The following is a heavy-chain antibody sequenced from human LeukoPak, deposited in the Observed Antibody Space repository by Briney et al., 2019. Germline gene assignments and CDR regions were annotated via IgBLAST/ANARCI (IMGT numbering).Heavy chain of an antibody. V-gene: IGHV4-59*01. Sequence: SETLSLTCSVSGGSISSYYWSWIRQPPGKGLEWIGYIYYSGSTNYNPSLKSRVTISVDTSKNQFSLKLSSVTAADTAVYYCARMTTVTTFDYWGQGALLADSS. CDR3: ARMTTVTTFDY. D-gene: IGHD4-17*01. J-gene: IGHJ4*02. CDR1: GGSISSYY. CDR2: IYYSGST.